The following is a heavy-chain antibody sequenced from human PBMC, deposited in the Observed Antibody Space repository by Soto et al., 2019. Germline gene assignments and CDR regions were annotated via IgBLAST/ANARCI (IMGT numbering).Heavy chain of an antibody. J-gene: IGHJ6*02. CDR1: GYTFTGYP. CDR3: ARDRARAEDV. Sequence: QVQLVQSGAEVKKPGASVKVSCKASGYTFTGYPIHWVRQAPGQGLEWMGWINAGNGDTKYSQKFQGRVTITRDTSASTAYMEVSRLTSEDTAVYYCARDRARAEDVWGQGTTVTVSS. CDR2: INAGNGDT. V-gene: IGHV1-3*01.